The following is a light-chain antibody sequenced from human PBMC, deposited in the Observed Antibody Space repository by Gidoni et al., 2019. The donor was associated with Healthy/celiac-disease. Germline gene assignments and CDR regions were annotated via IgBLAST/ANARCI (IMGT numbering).Light chain of an antibody. CDR2: VNS. J-gene: IGLJ7*01. Sequence: QSVLTLPPSASVAPGQRVTITCTGSSSNIGAGYDVHWYQQLPGTAPKLLIYVNSNRPSGVPDRFSGSKSGTSASLAITGLQAEDEADYYCQSYDSSLSGFAVFGGGTQLTVL. CDR3: QSYDSSLSGFAV. V-gene: IGLV1-40*01. CDR1: SSNIGAGYD.